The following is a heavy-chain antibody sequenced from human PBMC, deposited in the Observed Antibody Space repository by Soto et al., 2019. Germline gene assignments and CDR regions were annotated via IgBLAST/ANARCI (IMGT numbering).Heavy chain of an antibody. J-gene: IGHJ4*02. CDR2: IYYSGST. V-gene: IGHV4-59*08. CDR1: GGSISSYY. D-gene: IGHD5-12*01. CDR3: ARHRDIVARGSYFDY. Sequence: SETLSLTCTVSGGSISSYYWSWIRQPPGKGLEWIGYIYYSGSTNYNPSLKSRVTISVDTSKNQFSLKLSSVTAADTAVYYCARHRDIVARGSYFDYWGQGTLVTVSS.